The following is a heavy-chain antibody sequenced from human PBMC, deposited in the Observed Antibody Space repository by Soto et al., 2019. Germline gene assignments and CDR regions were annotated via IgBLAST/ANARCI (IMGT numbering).Heavy chain of an antibody. Sequence: QLVQSGAAVKEPGESLKIACKGSGFSFTTYWIAWVRQMPGKGLEWMGIIYPGDSKTTYYPSFQGQVTISADKSISTAYLQWRSLNASDTAMYYCERELDYGGNSEGSDVWGQGTMVTVSS. J-gene: IGHJ3*01. CDR2: IYPGDSKT. CDR1: GFSFTTYW. D-gene: IGHD2-21*02. CDR3: ERELDYGGNSEGSDV. V-gene: IGHV5-51*03.